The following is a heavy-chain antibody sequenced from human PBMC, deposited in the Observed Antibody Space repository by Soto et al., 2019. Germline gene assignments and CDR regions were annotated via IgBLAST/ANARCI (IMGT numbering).Heavy chain of an antibody. J-gene: IGHJ4*02. CDR1: GFTFSSYG. Sequence: QVQLVESGGGVVQPGRSLRVSCAASGFTFSSYGMNWVRQAPGKGLEWXAIISYDGSDKYYADSVKGRFTISRDNSKNTLYLQMNSLRGEDTAVYYCAKNPESYAWGLEGYCDYWGQGTQVTVSS. V-gene: IGHV3-30*18. CDR3: AKNPESYAWGLEGYCDY. D-gene: IGHD3-16*01. CDR2: ISYDGSDK.